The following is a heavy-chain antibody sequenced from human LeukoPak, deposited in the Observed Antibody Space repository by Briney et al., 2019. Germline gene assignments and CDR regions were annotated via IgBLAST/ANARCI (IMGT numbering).Heavy chain of an antibody. CDR3: ARDPLGLGNYYDY. J-gene: IGHJ4*02. Sequence: SETLSLTCTVSGDSISDHFWGWIRQPAGKGLEWIGRISAPGSTNYNPSLKSRLTMSLDTSKNQFSLKLTSVTAADTAVYFCARDPLGLGNYYDYGGQGTLVTVSS. V-gene: IGHV4-4*07. CDR1: GDSISDHF. D-gene: IGHD7-27*01. CDR2: ISAPGST.